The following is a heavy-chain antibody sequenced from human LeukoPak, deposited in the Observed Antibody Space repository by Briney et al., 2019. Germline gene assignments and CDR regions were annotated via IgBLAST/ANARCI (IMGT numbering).Heavy chain of an antibody. CDR3: ARELGYCSGGTCYSAHAFDI. CDR1: GGSISSYH. D-gene: IGHD2-15*01. Sequence: PGETLSLTCTVSGGSISSYHWNWIRQPPGKGLEWIGYVHYSGTTEYNASLKSRVTMSVDTSKNQISLRVNSVTAAATAVYYCARELGYCSGGTCYSAHAFDIWAQGTMVRVSS. J-gene: IGHJ3*02. V-gene: IGHV4-59*01. CDR2: VHYSGTT.